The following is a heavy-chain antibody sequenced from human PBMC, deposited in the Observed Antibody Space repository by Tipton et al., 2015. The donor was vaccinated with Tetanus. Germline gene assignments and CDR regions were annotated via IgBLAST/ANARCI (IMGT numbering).Heavy chain of an antibody. V-gene: IGHV4-31*03. CDR1: GVSISRGGYY. CDR3: ARDGGTFKYFQH. Sequence: TLSLTCTVSGVSISRGGYYWSWIRQHPGKGLEWIGYIYYSGSTYYNPSLKSRVTISVDTSKNQFSLKLSSVTAADTAVYYCARDGGTFKYFQHWGRGPLVTVSS. D-gene: IGHD3-16*01. CDR2: IYYSGST. J-gene: IGHJ1*01.